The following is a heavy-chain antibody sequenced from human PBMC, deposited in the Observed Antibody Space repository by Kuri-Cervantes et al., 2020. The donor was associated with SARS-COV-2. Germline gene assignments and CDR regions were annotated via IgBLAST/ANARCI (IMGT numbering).Heavy chain of an antibody. J-gene: IGHJ5*02. CDR3: ARGPWHQLPWFDP. D-gene: IGHD2-2*01. Sequence: GESLKISCAASGFTFSSYGMHWVRQAPGKGLEWVAFIRYDGSNKYYADSVKGRFTISRDNSKNTLYLQMNSLRAEDTAVYYCARGPWHQLPWFDPWGRGTLVTVSS. CDR1: GFTFSSYG. CDR2: IRYDGSNK. V-gene: IGHV3-30*02.